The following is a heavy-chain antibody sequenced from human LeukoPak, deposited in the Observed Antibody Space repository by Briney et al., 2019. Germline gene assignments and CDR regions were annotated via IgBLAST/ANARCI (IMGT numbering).Heavy chain of an antibody. V-gene: IGHV3-23*01. CDR1: KFTFSSYV. CDR3: AKGSTSAWPYFFDY. CDR2: ISGTSGST. Sequence: GGSLRLSCAASKFTFSSYVMSWVRQAPGKGLEWISAISGTSGSTYYADSVKGRFTISRDNSKTTLHLQMNSLRVEDTAFYYCAKGSTSAWPYFFDYWGQGILVTVSS. J-gene: IGHJ4*02. D-gene: IGHD6-19*01.